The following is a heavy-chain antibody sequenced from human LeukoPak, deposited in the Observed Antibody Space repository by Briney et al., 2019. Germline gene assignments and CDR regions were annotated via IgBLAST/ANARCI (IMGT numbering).Heavy chain of an antibody. CDR3: AITGGPYYYDSSGYSIDPFDI. Sequence: SETLSLTCTVSGGSISSYYWSWIRQPPGKGLEWIGYIYYSGSTNYNPSLKSRVTISVDTSKNQFSLKLSSVTAADTAVYYCAITGGPYYYDSSGYSIDPFDIWGQGTMVTVSS. J-gene: IGHJ3*02. CDR2: IYYSGST. CDR1: GGSISSYY. D-gene: IGHD3-22*01. V-gene: IGHV4-59*08.